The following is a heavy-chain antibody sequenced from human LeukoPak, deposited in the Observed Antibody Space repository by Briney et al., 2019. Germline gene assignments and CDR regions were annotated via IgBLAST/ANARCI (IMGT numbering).Heavy chain of an antibody. CDR2: TKNKTNRGTT. J-gene: IGHJ4*02. Sequence: GGSRRLSCAASGFTVSSNYMSWVRQAPGKGLEWVGFTKNKTNRGTTEYAASVKGRSTISRDDSKSIAYLQMNSLKTEDTAVYYYSSVWGQGTLVTVSS. CDR1: GFTVSSNY. V-gene: IGHV3-71*01. CDR3: SSV.